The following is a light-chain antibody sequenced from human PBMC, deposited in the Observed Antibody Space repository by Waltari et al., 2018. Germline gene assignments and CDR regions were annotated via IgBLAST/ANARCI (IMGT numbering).Light chain of an antibody. CDR1: QGIGNN. J-gene: IGKJ4*01. Sequence: DIQMTQSPSSLSASVGDTVTITCQASQGIGNNLNWYQQKPGKAPKLLIYSASSLQSGIPSRFSGSGSGTGFTLTISSLLPEDLATYYCQQGYSYPLTFGGGTKVEIK. CDR3: QQGYSYPLT. CDR2: SAS. V-gene: IGKV1-16*01.